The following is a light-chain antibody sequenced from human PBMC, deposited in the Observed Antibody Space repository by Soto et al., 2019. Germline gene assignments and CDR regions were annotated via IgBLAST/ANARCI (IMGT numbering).Light chain of an antibody. V-gene: IGLV1-44*01. CDR2: SND. J-gene: IGLJ1*01. CDR1: SPDIGSNS. CDR3: AAWDDSLNGYV. Sequence: QTVLALPFPQSRTPGQWVTFPLSRNSPDIGSNSVNWYQQLPGTAPKLLIYSNDRRPSGVPDRFSGSKSGTSASLAISGLQSEDEADYYCAAWDDSLNGYVFGTRTKVTVL.